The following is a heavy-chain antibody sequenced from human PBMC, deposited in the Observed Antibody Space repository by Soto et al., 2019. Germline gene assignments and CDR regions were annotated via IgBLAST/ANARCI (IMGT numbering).Heavy chain of an antibody. CDR2: IYSGGST. D-gene: IGHD2-15*01. V-gene: IGHV3-53*04. CDR3: ARGPGGGFVDY. Sequence: GGSLRLACAASGFTVSSNYMSWVRQAPGKGLEWVSVIYSGGSTYYADSVKGRFTISRHNSKNTLYLQMNSLRAEDTAVYYCARGPGGGFVDYWGQGTLVTVSS. CDR1: GFTVSSNY. J-gene: IGHJ4*02.